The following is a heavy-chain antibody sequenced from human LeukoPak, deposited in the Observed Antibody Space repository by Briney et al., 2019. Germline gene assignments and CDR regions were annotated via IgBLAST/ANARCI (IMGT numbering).Heavy chain of an antibody. V-gene: IGHV3-23*01. CDR3: VIDRGAR. J-gene: IGHJ4*02. Sequence: GGSLRLSCAASGFTFSSYPISWVRQAPGKGLEWVSAISGSGRLTYYAESVKGRFTISRDNSNITVYLHMNSLRVEDTAIYYCVIDRGARWGQGTLVTVSS. CDR2: ISGSGRLT. CDR1: GFTFSSYP.